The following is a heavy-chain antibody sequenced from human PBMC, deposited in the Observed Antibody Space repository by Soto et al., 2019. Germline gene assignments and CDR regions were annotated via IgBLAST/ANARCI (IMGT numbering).Heavy chain of an antibody. CDR1: GGTFSTYA. CDR2: IIPIFGTA. J-gene: IGHJ6*02. D-gene: IGHD2-15*01. CDR3: ARDEMVVATGSRTWHYYYGMDV. V-gene: IGHV1-69*12. Sequence: QVQLVQSGAEVKKPGSLVKVSCKSSGGTFSTYAISWVRQAPGQGLEWMGGIIPIFGTANYAQKFQGRVTITADESTTTAYMEVISLRSEDTAVYYCARDEMVVATGSRTWHYYYGMDVWGQGTTVTVSS.